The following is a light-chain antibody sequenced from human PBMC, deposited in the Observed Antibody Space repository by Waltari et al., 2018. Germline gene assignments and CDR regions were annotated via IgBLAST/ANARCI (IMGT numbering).Light chain of an antibody. J-gene: IGKJ5*01. CDR1: QDISNF. CDR3: QQYNSYPIT. V-gene: IGKV1-16*02. CDR2: SAS. Sequence: DIQMTQSPSSLSASVGDRVTITCRASQDISNFLAWFQQKPGEAPKSLIYSASTLQSGVPSKFSGSGSGTDFTLTIRSLQPEDFATYYCQQYNSYPITFGQGTRLEIK.